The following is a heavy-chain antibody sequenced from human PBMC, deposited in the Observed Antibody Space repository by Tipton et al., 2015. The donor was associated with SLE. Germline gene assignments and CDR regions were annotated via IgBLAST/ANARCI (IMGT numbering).Heavy chain of an antibody. Sequence: TLSLTCTVSGGSLSSYYWSWIRQPPGKGLEWIGQIYYSGSTSYDPSLQSRVSISLDTSKNQFSLRLRSVTAADTAVYYCARDSKMYVWYYGMDVWGQGTTVTVSS. CDR2: IYYSGST. CDR1: GGSLSSYY. D-gene: IGHD3-16*01. J-gene: IGHJ6*02. V-gene: IGHV4-59*12. CDR3: ARDSKMYVWYYGMDV.